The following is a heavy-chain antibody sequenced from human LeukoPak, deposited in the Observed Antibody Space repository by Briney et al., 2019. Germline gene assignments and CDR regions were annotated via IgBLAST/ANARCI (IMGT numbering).Heavy chain of an antibody. CDR1: GGSFSGYY. CDR3: ARGPYRYSGSYWSPTKYFDY. J-gene: IGHJ4*02. V-gene: IGHV4-34*01. Sequence: PSETLSLTCAVYGGSFSGYYWSWIRQPPGKGLEWIGEINHSGSTNYNPSLKSRVTISVDTSKNQFSLKLSSVTAVDTAVYYCARGPYRYSGSYWSPTKYFDYWGQGTLVTVSS. D-gene: IGHD1-26*01. CDR2: INHSGST.